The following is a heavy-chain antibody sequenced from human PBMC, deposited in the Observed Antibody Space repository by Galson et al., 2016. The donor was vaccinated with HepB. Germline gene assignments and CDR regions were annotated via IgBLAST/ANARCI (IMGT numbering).Heavy chain of an antibody. D-gene: IGHD2-15*01. Sequence: SVKVSCKASGYIFTSNGISWVRQAPGQGLEWMGWISAYNGNTKYAQKLQGRVTMTTDASTSTAHMELRSLRSDDTAVYYCARDRMVKWGFCSGGCCYYFDYWGQGTLVTVSS. V-gene: IGHV1-18*01. CDR2: ISAYNGNT. J-gene: IGHJ4*02. CDR3: ARDRMVKWGFCSGGCCYYFDY. CDR1: GYIFTSNG.